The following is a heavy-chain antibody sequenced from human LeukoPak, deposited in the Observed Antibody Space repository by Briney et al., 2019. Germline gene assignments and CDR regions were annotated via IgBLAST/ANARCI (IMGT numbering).Heavy chain of an antibody. CDR3: AKEKMATIYYFDY. V-gene: IGHV3-33*06. Sequence: GRSLRLSCAASGFTFSSYGMHWVRQAPGKGLEWVAVIRYDGSNKYYADSVKGRCTISRDNSKNTLYLQMNSLRAEDTAVYYCAKEKMATIYYFDYWGQGTLVTVSS. CDR2: IRYDGSNK. D-gene: IGHD5-24*01. CDR1: GFTFSSYG. J-gene: IGHJ4*02.